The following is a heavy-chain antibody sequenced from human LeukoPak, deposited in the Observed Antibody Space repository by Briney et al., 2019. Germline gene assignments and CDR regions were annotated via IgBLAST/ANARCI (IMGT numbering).Heavy chain of an antibody. J-gene: IGHJ4*02. CDR3: ARDRGHDYGDRPVDY. D-gene: IGHD4-17*01. CDR1: GYSISSGYY. CDR2: IYHSGST. Sequence: PSETLSLTCTVSGYSISSGYYWGWIRQPPGKGLEWIGSIYHSGSTYYNPSLKSRVTISVDTSKNQFSLKLSSVTAADTAVYYCARDRGHDYGDRPVDYWVQGTLVTVSS. V-gene: IGHV4-38-2*02.